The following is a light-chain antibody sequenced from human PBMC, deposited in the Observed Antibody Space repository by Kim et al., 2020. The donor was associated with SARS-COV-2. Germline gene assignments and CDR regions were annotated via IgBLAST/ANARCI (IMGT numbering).Light chain of an antibody. J-gene: IGLJ1*01. V-gene: IGLV2-14*03. Sequence: QSALTQPASVSGSPGQSITISCTGTSSDVGHSNYVSWYQQHPGKAPKLMIYDVSKRPSGVSNRFSGSKSGNTASLTISGLQAEDEADYYCSSYTSSTTYVFGTGTKVTVL. CDR3: SSYTSSTTYV. CDR1: SSDVGHSNY. CDR2: DVS.